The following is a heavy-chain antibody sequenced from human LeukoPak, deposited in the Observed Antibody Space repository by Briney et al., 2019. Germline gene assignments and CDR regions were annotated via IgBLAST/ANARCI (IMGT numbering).Heavy chain of an antibody. V-gene: IGHV3-9*01. Sequence: GGSLRLSCAASGFTFDDYAMHWVRQAPGKGLEWVPGISWNSGSIGYADSVKGRFTISRDNAKNSLYLQMNSLRAEDAALYYCAKDSIYGSGSYGYFQHWGQGTLVTVSS. CDR2: ISWNSGSI. CDR1: GFTFDDYA. D-gene: IGHD3-10*01. CDR3: AKDSIYGSGSYGYFQH. J-gene: IGHJ1*01.